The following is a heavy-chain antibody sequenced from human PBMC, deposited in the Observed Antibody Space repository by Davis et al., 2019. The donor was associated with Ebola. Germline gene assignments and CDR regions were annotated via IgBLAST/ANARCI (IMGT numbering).Heavy chain of an antibody. CDR1: AFTFSRNA. J-gene: IGHJ4*02. CDR3: RGVAGGFWLGLDY. Sequence: GESLKISCADSAFTFSRNAMHWVRQAPGKGLEWVAGISYDGSYKYYADSVKGRFTISRDNSKNTLYLQMNSLRGDDTAVYFCRGVAGGFWLGLDYWGQGTLVTVSS. D-gene: IGHD3-3*01. CDR2: ISYDGSYK. V-gene: IGHV3-30*04.